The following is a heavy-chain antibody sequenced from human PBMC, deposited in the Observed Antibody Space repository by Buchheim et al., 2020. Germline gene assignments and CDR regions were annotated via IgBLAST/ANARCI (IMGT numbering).Heavy chain of an antibody. CDR1: GYEFSSYH. CDR3: ARVTRTIRASTAGKDALEF. CDR2: INSSGGRT. D-gene: IGHD1-1*01. J-gene: IGHJ3*01. V-gene: IGHV1-46*01. Sequence: QVQLLQSGAEVKKPGASVKVSCKASGYEFSSYHLHWVRQAPGQGLEWMGMINSSGGRTSHAPKFQGRVTLSRDMSTNTVHMELSSLKSDDTAVYYGARVTRTIRASTAGKDALEFWGQGT.